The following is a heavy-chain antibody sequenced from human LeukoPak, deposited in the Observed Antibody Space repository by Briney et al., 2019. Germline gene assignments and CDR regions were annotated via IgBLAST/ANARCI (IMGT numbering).Heavy chain of an antibody. CDR3: ARSRPSYYDNSTGYYDFDY. J-gene: IGHJ4*02. CDR1: GGSFSGYY. Sequence: SETLSLTCAVYGGSFSGYYWSWIRQTPGKGLEWIGEINHSGSTNYNPSLKSRVTISVDTSKNQFSLKLSSVTAADTAVYYCARSRPSYYDNSTGYYDFDYWGQGTLVTVSS. D-gene: IGHD3-9*01. V-gene: IGHV4-34*01. CDR2: INHSGST.